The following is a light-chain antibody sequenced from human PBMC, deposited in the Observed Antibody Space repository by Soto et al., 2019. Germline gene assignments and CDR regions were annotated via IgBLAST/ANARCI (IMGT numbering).Light chain of an antibody. Sequence: QSVLTQPPSGSGAPGQMVTISCTGSNSNIGAGYDVHWYQQLPGTAPKLLIYGNSNRPSGVPDRFSGSKSGTSASLTITGLQAEDEADYYCQSYGDSLSGYVFGTGTKVTVL. J-gene: IGLJ1*01. CDR2: GNS. V-gene: IGLV1-40*01. CDR3: QSYGDSLSGYV. CDR1: NSNIGAGYD.